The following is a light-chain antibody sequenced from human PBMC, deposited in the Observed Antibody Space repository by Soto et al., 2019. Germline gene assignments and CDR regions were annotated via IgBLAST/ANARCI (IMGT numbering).Light chain of an antibody. J-gene: IGKJ1*01. CDR2: GTS. V-gene: IGKV3-20*01. Sequence: EIVLTQSPGTLSLSPGERATLSCRASQSVSSSYLAWYQQKPGQAPRLLIYGTSSRATAIPGRFSGSGSGTDFTLTISRLEPEDFAVYYCPQYGSSSWTFGQGTKVDIK. CDR3: PQYGSSSWT. CDR1: QSVSSSY.